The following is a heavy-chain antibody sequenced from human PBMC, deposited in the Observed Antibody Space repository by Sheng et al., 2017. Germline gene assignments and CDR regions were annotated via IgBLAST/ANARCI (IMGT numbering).Heavy chain of an antibody. J-gene: IGHJ4*02. CDR1: GFTFSSHA. CDR3: ATIRNGNFDY. D-gene: IGHD1-1*01. CDR2: ISSSGGGT. Sequence: EVQLLESGGSLVQPGGPWRLSCAASGFTFSSHAMTWVRQAPGKGLEWVSGISSSGGGTYYADSVQGRFSISRDNSKNTLYLQMNSLRVEDTAVYYCATIRNGNFDYWGQGTLVTVSS. V-gene: IGHV3-23*01.